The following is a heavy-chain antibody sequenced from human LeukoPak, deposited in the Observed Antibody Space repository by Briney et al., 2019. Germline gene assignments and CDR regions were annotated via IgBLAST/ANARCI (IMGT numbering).Heavy chain of an antibody. CDR1: GGFISSYY. Sequence: PSETLSLTCTVSGGFISSYYWSWIRQPPGKGLEWIGYIYYSGTTYYNPSLSSRVTISVDTSKNQFSLRLTSVTAADTAVYYCARHYDSSGFYFDYWGQGALVTVSS. J-gene: IGHJ4*02. V-gene: IGHV4-59*01. CDR3: ARHYDSSGFYFDY. CDR2: IYYSGTT. D-gene: IGHD3-22*01.